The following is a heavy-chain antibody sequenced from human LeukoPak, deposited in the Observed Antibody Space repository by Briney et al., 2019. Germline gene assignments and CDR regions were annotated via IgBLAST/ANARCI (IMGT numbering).Heavy chain of an antibody. CDR2: IYYSGST. V-gene: IGHV4-39*02. Sequence: SETLSLTCTVSGGSISSSSYYWGWIRQPPGTGLEWIGSIYYSGSTYYNPSLKSRVTISVDTSKNQFSLKLSSVTAADTAVYYCAGDVLRFLEWLSVWGQGTLVTVSS. J-gene: IGHJ4*02. CDR1: GGSISSSSYY. CDR3: AGDVLRFLEWLSV. D-gene: IGHD3-3*01.